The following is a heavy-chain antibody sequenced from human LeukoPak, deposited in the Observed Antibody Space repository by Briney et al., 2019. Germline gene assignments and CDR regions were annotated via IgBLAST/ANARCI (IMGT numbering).Heavy chain of an antibody. CDR2: ISWNSGSI. Sequence: LRLSCAASGFTFDDYAMHWVRPAPAKGLGGVSGISWNSGSIGYADSVKGRFTISRDNAKNSLYLQMNSLRAEDTALYYCAKGSTPGIAAAGTFDYWGQGTLVTVSS. J-gene: IGHJ4*02. CDR1: GFTFDDYA. CDR3: AKGSTPGIAAAGTFDY. D-gene: IGHD6-13*01. V-gene: IGHV3-9*01.